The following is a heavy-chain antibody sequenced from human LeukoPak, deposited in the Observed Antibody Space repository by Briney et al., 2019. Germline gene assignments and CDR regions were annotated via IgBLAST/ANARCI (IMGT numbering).Heavy chain of an antibody. D-gene: IGHD2-2*01. J-gene: IGHJ6*04. CDR1: GGSISSGGYY. V-gene: IGHV4-31*03. CDR3: ARGVPDYYYYGMDV. CDR2: TYYSGST. Sequence: SETLSLTCTVSGGSISSGGYYWSWIRQHPGKGLEWIGYTYYSGSTYYNPSLKSRVTISVDTSKNQFSLKLSSVTAADTAVYYCARGVPDYYYYGMDVWGKGTTVTVSS.